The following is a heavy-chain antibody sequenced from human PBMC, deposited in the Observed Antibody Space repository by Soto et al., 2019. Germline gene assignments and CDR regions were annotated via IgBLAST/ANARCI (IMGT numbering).Heavy chain of an antibody. CDR2: VYYSGST. V-gene: IGHV4-59*01. CDR3: ARGYYDSSGQSNTFDI. CDR1: GASISSSY. Sequence: SETLSLTCTVSGASISSSYWSWIRQSPGKGLEWIGYVYYSGSTNYNPSLKSRVTISVDTSKNQFSLKLSSVTAADTAVYYCARGYYDSSGQSNTFDIWGQGTMVTVSS. D-gene: IGHD3-22*01. J-gene: IGHJ3*02.